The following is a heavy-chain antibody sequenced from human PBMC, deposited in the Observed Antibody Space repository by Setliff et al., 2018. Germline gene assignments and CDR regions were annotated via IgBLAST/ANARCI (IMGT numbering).Heavy chain of an antibody. CDR3: ARAEYTSSSLHYYMDV. V-gene: IGHV1-8*03. CDR1: GYSFTNYW. CDR2: MNPNSGNT. Sequence: GESLKISCKGSGYSFTNYWIGWVRQMPGKGLEWMGWMNPNSGNTGYAQKFQGRVTITRNTSISTAYMELSRLTSDDTAVYYCARAEYTSSSLHYYMDVWGKGTTVTVSS. J-gene: IGHJ6*03. D-gene: IGHD6-6*01.